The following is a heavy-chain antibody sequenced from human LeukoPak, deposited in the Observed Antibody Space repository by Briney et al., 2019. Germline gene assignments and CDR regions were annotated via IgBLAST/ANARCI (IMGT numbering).Heavy chain of an antibody. V-gene: IGHV1-2*02. CDR1: GYTFTDYY. CDR3: ARVVQPNYGDRAYFDY. CDR2: IKPNSGGT. Sequence: ASVKVSCKASGYTFTDYYLHWVRQAPGQGLEWMGWIKPNSGGTNYAHKFQGRVTMTRDTSISTAYMELSRLRSDDTAVYYCARVVQPNYGDRAYFDYWGQGTLVTVSS. D-gene: IGHD4-17*01. J-gene: IGHJ4*02.